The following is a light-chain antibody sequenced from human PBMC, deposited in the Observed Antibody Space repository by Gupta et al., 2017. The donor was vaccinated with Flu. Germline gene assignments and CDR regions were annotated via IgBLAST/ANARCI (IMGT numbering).Light chain of an antibody. CDR2: LGS. CDR3: RQALQTPRT. J-gene: IGKJ1*01. Sequence: DIVMTQSPLSLPVTPREPASISCRSSQSLLHSNGYNYLDWYLQKPGQSPQLLIYLGSNRASGVPDRFSGSGSGTDFTLKISRVEAEDVGVYYCRQALQTPRTFGQGTKVEIK. V-gene: IGKV2-28*01. CDR1: QSLLHSNGYNY.